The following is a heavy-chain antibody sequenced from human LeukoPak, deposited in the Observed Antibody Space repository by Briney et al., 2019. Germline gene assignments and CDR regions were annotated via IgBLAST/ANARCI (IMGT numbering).Heavy chain of an antibody. Sequence: SETLSLTCTVSIGSIGSYYWSWIRQPPGKGLEWIGHIYYTGMADYNPSLKSRVTISVDRSENHFSLNMNSVTAADTAVYYCASLAAAGTKWFDPWGQGTLVTVSS. CDR2: IYYTGMA. J-gene: IGHJ5*02. D-gene: IGHD6-13*01. CDR3: ASLAAAGTKWFDP. V-gene: IGHV4-59*12. CDR1: IGSIGSYY.